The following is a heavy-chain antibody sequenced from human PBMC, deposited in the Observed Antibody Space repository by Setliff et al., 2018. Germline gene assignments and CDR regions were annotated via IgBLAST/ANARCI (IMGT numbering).Heavy chain of an antibody. CDR2: IYYGGST. J-gene: IGHJ4*02. CDR3: ARGAGSVDY. Sequence: SETLSLTCTVSGGSVSSGGYYWTWIRQPPGKGLEWIGYIYYGGSTYYNPSLKSRVTISVDTSKNQFSLKLSSVTAADTAVYYCARGAGSVDYWGQGTLVTVSS. V-gene: IGHV4-30-4*08. CDR1: GGSVSSGGYY.